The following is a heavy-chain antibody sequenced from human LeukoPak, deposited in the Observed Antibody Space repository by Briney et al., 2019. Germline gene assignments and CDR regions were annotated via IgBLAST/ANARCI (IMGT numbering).Heavy chain of an antibody. CDR3: ARHRYDSAYYADY. CDR1: GYTFSTYW. J-gene: IGHJ4*02. Sequence: GESLKISCKCSGYTFSTYWIGWVRQMPGKGLEWMGMIYPGDSDSRYSPSFQGQVTISADKSTSTAYLQWNSLKASDSAIYYCARHRYDSAYYADYWGQGTLVTVSS. V-gene: IGHV5-51*01. D-gene: IGHD3-22*01. CDR2: IYPGDSDS.